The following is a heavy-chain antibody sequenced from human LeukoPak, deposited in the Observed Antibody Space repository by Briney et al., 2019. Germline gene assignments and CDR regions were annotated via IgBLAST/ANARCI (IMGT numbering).Heavy chain of an antibody. V-gene: IGHV5-51*01. CDR2: IFPGDSTN. J-gene: IGHJ4*02. D-gene: IGHD3-10*01. CDR1: GYSFTNYW. CDR3: ARSLYGAGSYSLVAY. Sequence: GESLKISCKCSGYSFTNYWICWVGQMPGKGLELMGIIFPGDSTNRYSPSFQGQFTFSTDKSSSTPILHWSSLKASDSAMYYCARSLYGAGSYSLVAYWGQGNLVTVSS.